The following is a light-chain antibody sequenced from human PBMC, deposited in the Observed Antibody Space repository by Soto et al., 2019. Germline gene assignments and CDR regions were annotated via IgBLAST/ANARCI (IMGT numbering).Light chain of an antibody. Sequence: DLQMSQSPSSLSASVGDRITITCRASQSLGDYLNWYQQKPGMAPKLLIYRTSTVQSGIPSRFSGSGSGTQFTLTLSGLRPEDFATYFCQQGQASPYTFGQGT. CDR2: RTS. V-gene: IGKV1-39*01. CDR1: QSLGDY. J-gene: IGKJ2*01. CDR3: QQGQASPYT.